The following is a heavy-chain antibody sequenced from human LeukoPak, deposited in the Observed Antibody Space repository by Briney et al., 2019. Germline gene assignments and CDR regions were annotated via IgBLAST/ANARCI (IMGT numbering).Heavy chain of an antibody. J-gene: IGHJ5*02. CDR3: ARDYLDSYYDFWSDP. D-gene: IGHD3-3*01. CDR1: GGSISSYY. V-gene: IGHV4-4*07. Sequence: PSETLSLTRTVSGGSISSYYWSWIRQPAGKGLEWIGRIYTSGSTNYNPSLKSRVTMSVDTSKNQFSLKLSSVTAADTAVYYCARDYLDSYYDFWSDPWGQGTLVTVSS. CDR2: IYTSGST.